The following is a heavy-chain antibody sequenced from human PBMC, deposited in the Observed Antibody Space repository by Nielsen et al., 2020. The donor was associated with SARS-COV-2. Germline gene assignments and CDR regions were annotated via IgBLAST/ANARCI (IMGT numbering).Heavy chain of an antibody. D-gene: IGHD6-19*01. Sequence: GESLKISCAASGFIFTSHAMHWVRQAPGKGLEWVAVVSYDGRNQYYADSVRGRFTISRDNSKNTLYLQMNSLRGEDTAVYYCARDLLSSGWSFDYWGQGTLVTVSS. CDR1: GFIFTSHA. J-gene: IGHJ4*02. V-gene: IGHV3-30*03. CDR2: VSYDGRNQ. CDR3: ARDLLSSGWSFDY.